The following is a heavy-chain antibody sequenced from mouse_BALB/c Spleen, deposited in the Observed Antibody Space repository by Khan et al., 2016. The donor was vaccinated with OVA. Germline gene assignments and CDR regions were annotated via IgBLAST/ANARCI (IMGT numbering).Heavy chain of an antibody. CDR2: INTYTGEP. J-gene: IGHJ1*01. CDR3: ARSNSYWYFDV. CDR1: GYTFTNYG. Sequence: QIQLVQSGPELKKPGETVKISCKASGYTFTNYGMNWVKQAPGKGLKWMGWINTYTGEPTYAEDFKGRSAFSLETSASTAYLQIKNLKNEDTATYFCARSNSYWYFDVWGAGTTVTVSS. V-gene: IGHV9-3-1*01. D-gene: IGHD4-1*02.